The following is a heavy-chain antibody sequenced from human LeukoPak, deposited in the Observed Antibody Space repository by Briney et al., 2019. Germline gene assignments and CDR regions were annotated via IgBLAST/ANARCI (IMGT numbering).Heavy chain of an antibody. CDR1: GFTFSSYS. J-gene: IGHJ4*02. Sequence: GGSLRLSCAASGFTFSSYSMNWVRQAPGKGLEWVSSISSSSSYIYYADSVKGRFTISRDNAKNSLYLQMNSLRAEDTAVYYCARHLSGITGYTYGRGIDYWGQGTLVSVSS. CDR2: ISSSSSYI. V-gene: IGHV3-21*01. D-gene: IGHD5-18*01. CDR3: ARHLSGITGYTYGRGIDY.